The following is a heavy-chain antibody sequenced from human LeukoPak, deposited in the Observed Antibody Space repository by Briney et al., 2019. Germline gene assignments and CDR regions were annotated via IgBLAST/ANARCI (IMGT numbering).Heavy chain of an antibody. CDR1: GFTFSSYA. CDR2: ISGSGGST. D-gene: IGHD3-22*01. V-gene: IGHV3-23*01. Sequence: GGSLRLSCAAPGFTFSSYAMSWVRQAPGKGLEWVSAISGSGGSTYYADSVKGRFTISRDNSKNTLYLQMNSLRAEDTAVYYCAKGYYYDSSGYSYRGFDYWGQGTLVTVSS. J-gene: IGHJ4*02. CDR3: AKGYYYDSSGYSYRGFDY.